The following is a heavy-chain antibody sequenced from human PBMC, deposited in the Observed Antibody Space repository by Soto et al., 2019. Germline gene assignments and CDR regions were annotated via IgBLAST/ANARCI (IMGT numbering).Heavy chain of an antibody. CDR2: INHSGST. CDR3: ARGDYDFWSGYYAGRWFDP. CDR1: GGSFSGYY. Sequence: SETLSLTCAVYGGSFSGYYWSWIRQPPGKGLEWIGEINHSGSTNYNPSLKSRVTISVDTSKNQFSLKLSSVTAADTAVYYCARGDYDFWSGYYAGRWFDPWGQGTLVTVSS. D-gene: IGHD3-3*01. V-gene: IGHV4-34*01. J-gene: IGHJ5*02.